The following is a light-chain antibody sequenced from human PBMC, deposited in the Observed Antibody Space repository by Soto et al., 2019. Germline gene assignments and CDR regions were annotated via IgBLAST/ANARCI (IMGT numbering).Light chain of an antibody. J-gene: IGLJ1*01. CDR3: SSYTSSSTPYV. Sequence: QSVLTQPASVSGSPGQSITISFTGTSRDVGGYHYVSWYQQHPGKAPKLMIYEVSNRPSGVSNRFSGSKSGNTASLTISGLQAEDEADYYCSSYTSSSTPYVFVTGTKLTVL. V-gene: IGLV2-14*01. CDR1: SRDVGGYHY. CDR2: EVS.